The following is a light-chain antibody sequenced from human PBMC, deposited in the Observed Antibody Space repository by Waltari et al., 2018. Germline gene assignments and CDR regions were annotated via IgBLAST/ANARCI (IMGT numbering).Light chain of an antibody. CDR2: GAS. V-gene: IGKV3-20*01. CDR3: QHYLRLPVT. CDR1: QSVTRA. Sequence: SCRTSQSVTRALAWYQQKPGHAPRLRIYGASNRATGIPDRFSGSGSGTDFSLTISSLEPEDFAVYYCQHYLRLPVTFGQGTKVEVK. J-gene: IGKJ1*01.